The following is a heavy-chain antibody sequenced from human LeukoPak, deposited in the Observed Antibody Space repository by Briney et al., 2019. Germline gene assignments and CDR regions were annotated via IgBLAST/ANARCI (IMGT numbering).Heavy chain of an antibody. CDR2: ISGSGGTT. D-gene: IGHD3-22*01. CDR3: AKVSLVVITTGAIDY. J-gene: IGHJ4*02. Sequence: GGSLRLSCVASGFTFASYAMGWVRQDPGKGLEWVAAISGSGGTTHYADSVKGRFAISRDNSKNTLYLQMHSLRAEDTALYYCAKVSLVVITTGAIDYWGQGTLVTVSS. CDR1: GFTFASYA. V-gene: IGHV3-23*01.